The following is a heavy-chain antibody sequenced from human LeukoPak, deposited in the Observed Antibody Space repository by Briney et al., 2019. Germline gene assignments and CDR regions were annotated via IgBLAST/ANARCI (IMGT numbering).Heavy chain of an antibody. CDR1: GFTFSDYY. Sequence: PGGSLRLSCAASGFTFSDYYMSRIRQAPGKGLEWVSHISSSGSTIYYADSVKGRFTISRDNAKNSLSLQMNSLRAEDTAVYYCARGRLGVVDAFDIWGQGTMVTVSS. J-gene: IGHJ3*02. V-gene: IGHV3-11*01. CDR3: ARGRLGVVDAFDI. CDR2: ISSSGSTI. D-gene: IGHD3-3*01.